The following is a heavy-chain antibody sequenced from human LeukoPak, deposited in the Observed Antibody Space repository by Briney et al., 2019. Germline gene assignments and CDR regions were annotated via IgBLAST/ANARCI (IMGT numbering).Heavy chain of an antibody. Sequence: GGSLRLSCAASGFTFSSYWMSWVRQAPGKGVEWVAVISYDGSNKYYADSVKGRFTISRDNSKNTLYLQMNSLRAEDTAVYYCAKDWVTDFDYWGQGTLVTVSS. J-gene: IGHJ4*02. CDR1: GFTFSSYW. CDR2: ISYDGSNK. D-gene: IGHD4-23*01. CDR3: AKDWVTDFDY. V-gene: IGHV3-30*18.